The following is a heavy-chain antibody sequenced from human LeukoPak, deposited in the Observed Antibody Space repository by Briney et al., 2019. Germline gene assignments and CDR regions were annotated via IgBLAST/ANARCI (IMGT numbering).Heavy chain of an antibody. D-gene: IGHD6-19*01. CDR1: GFTFSSYW. Sequence: GGSLRLSCAASGFTFSSYWMNWVRQAPGKGLEWVANIKQDGSEKYYVDSVKGRFTISIGNAKKSLFLQMNSLRAEDTAVYYCAAGSGWTADYWSQGTLVTVSS. CDR2: IKQDGSEK. V-gene: IGHV3-7*05. J-gene: IGHJ4*02. CDR3: AAGSGWTADY.